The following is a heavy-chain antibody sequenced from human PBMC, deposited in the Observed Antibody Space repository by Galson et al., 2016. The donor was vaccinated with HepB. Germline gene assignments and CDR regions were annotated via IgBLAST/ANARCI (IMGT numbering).Heavy chain of an antibody. V-gene: IGHV6-1*01. Sequence: CTISGDSVSDVGAAWNWIRQSPSRGLEWLGMTKYRSKWYFDYGASVKSRMTMSPDTSKNQLSLQLNSVTPEDTAVYYCARDLAVPSGPDSDRDYWSRGIHVIVSS. D-gene: IGHD2-21*01. J-gene: IGHJ4*02. CDR2: TKYRSKWYF. CDR3: ARDLAVPSGPDSDRDY. CDR1: GDSVSDVGAA.